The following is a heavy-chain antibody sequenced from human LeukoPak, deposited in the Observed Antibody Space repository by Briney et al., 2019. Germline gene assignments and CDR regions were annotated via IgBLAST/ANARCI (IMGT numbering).Heavy chain of an antibody. D-gene: IGHD3-22*01. Sequence: SETLSLTCTVSGGSISSGGYYWSWIRQHPGKGLEWIGYIYYSGSTNYNPSLKSRVTISVDTSKNQFSLKLSSVTAADTAVYYCARSGDTYYYDSSGRFDYWGQGTLVTVSS. CDR3: ARSGDTYYYDSSGRFDY. CDR2: IYYSGST. J-gene: IGHJ4*02. V-gene: IGHV4-61*08. CDR1: GGSISSGGYY.